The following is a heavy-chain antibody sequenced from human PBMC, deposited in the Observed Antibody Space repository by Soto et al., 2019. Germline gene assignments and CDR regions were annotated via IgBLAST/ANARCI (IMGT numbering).Heavy chain of an antibody. D-gene: IGHD6-6*01. CDR2: IYHSGST. CDR1: GDSISSSYS. J-gene: IGHJ4*02. V-gene: IGHV4-30-2*01. Sequence: SETLSLTCVVSGDSISSSYSWSWIRQPPGEGLECIGYIYHSGSTYYNPSLKTRVTISIDRSKSQFSLKLSSVTAADTAVYYCARGPSYRSSTGYFDYWGQGALVTVSS. CDR3: ARGPSYRSSTGYFDY.